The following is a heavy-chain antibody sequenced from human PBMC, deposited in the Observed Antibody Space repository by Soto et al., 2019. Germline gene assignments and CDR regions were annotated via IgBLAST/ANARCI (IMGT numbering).Heavy chain of an antibody. J-gene: IGHJ3*02. V-gene: IGHV3-33*01. D-gene: IGHD6-19*01. CDR1: GFTFSSYG. Sequence: QVQLVESGGGVVQPGRSLRLSCAASGFTFSSYGMHWVRQAPGKGLEWVAVIWYDGSNKYYADSVKGRFTISRDNSKNTLYLQMNSLRAEDTAVYYCARDREEQWLVGDVFDIWGQGTMVTVSS. CDR3: ARDREEQWLVGDVFDI. CDR2: IWYDGSNK.